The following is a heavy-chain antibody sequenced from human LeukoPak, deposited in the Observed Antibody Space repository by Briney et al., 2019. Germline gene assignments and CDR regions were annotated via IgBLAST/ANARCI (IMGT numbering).Heavy chain of an antibody. CDR1: GFTFSSYA. Sequence: QPGGSLRLSCAASGFTFSSYAMSWVRQTPGKGLECVSGISGSGGSTYYADSVKGRFTISRDNSKNTLYLQMNSVRAEDTAVYYCAKDPGYYDIFFWYFDLWGRGALVTVSS. CDR3: AKDPGYYDIFFWYFDL. V-gene: IGHV3-23*01. CDR2: ISGSGGST. D-gene: IGHD3-9*01. J-gene: IGHJ2*01.